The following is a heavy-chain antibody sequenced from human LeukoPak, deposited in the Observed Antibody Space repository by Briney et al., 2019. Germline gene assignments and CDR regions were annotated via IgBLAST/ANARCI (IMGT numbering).Heavy chain of an antibody. CDR2: IYYSGST. V-gene: IGHV4-59*01. CDR3: ARGDGLVVPSVFDY. J-gene: IGHJ4*02. Sequence: AETLCLTCTVSGGSISSYYWSWIRQPPGKGLEWVGYIYYSGSTNYNPSLKSRVTISVGTSKNQFSLQPSSVTAADPAVYYCARGDGLVVPSVFDYWGQGTLVTVSS. CDR1: GGSISSYY. D-gene: IGHD2-2*01.